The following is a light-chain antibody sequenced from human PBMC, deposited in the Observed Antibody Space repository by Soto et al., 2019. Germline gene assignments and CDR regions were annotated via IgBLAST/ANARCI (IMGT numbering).Light chain of an antibody. Sequence: SQSPSTLSVSPGERATLXXRSSQSVSIKLAWYQQKPGQAPRLXXYDTSTRATGIPARFSGSGSGTEFTLTISSLQSEDFAVYYCQQYNNWPPITFGQGTRLEIK. J-gene: IGKJ5*01. V-gene: IGKV3-15*01. CDR3: QQYNNWPPIT. CDR2: DTS. CDR1: QSVSIK.